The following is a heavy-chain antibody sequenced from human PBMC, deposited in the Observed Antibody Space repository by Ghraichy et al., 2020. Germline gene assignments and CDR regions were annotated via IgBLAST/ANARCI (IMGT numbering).Heavy chain of an antibody. V-gene: IGHV3-21*01. D-gene: IGHD3-10*01. CDR2: ISSSSSYI. CDR1: GFTFSSYS. J-gene: IGHJ3*02. Sequence: GGSLRLSCAASGFTFSSYSMNWIRQAPGKGLEWVSSISSSSSYIYYADSVKGRFTISRDNAKNSLYLQMNSLRAEDTAVYYCARDSAYYYGSFEAAAPSDAFDIWGQGTMVTVSS. CDR3: ARDSAYYYGSFEAAAPSDAFDI.